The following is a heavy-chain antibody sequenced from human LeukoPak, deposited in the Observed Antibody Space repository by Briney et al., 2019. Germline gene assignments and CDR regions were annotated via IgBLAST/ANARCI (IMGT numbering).Heavy chain of an antibody. J-gene: IGHJ3*02. Sequence: GGSLRLSCAASGFTFDDYAMHWVRQAPGKGLEWVSGISWNSGSIGYADSVKGRFTISRDNAKNSLYLQMNSLRAEDTALYYCAKSMMYYYDSSGYYYGAFDIWGQGTMVTVSS. D-gene: IGHD3-22*01. CDR1: GFTFDDYA. CDR2: ISWNSGSI. CDR3: AKSMMYYYDSSGYYYGAFDI. V-gene: IGHV3-9*01.